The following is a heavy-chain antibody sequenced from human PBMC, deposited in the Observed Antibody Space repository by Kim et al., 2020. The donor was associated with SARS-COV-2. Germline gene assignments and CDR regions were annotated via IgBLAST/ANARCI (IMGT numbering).Heavy chain of an antibody. CDR2: ISYDGSNE. Sequence: GGSLRLSCAASGFTFSSYAMHWVRQAPGTGLEWVAVISYDGSNEYYADSVKGRFTISRDKSKNTLYLQMNSLRGKDTAVYNCEREKGIAAAGSYYYGMDVWGQGTTVTVSS. V-gene: IGHV3-30*04. CDR3: EREKGIAAAGSYYYGMDV. J-gene: IGHJ6*02. D-gene: IGHD6-13*01. CDR1: GFTFSSYA.